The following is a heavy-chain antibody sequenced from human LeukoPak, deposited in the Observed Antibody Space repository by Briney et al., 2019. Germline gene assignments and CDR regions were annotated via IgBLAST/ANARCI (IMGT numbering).Heavy chain of an antibody. D-gene: IGHD6-19*01. CDR3: ARDASGWSAY. CDR1: GFTFSSYS. J-gene: IGHJ4*02. V-gene: IGHV3-7*01. Sequence: GGSLRLSCAASGFTFSSYSMNWVRQAPGKGLEWVANINQDGGEKHYLDSVKGRFTISRDNAKNSLYLQMSSLRAEDTAVYYCARDASGWSAYWGQGTLVTVSS. CDR2: INQDGGEK.